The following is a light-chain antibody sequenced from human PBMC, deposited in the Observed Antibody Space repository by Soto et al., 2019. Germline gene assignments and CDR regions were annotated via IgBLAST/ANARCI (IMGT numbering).Light chain of an antibody. V-gene: IGLV1-44*01. CDR2: SNN. Sequence: QSVLTQPSSVSGTPGQRVTISCSGSSSNIGSNTVAWYQQLPGTAPKLLIYSNNQRPSGVPDRFSGSKSGTSASLAISGLQSEDEADYYCAAWDDSLNGPIFGGGTKVTVL. CDR1: SSNIGSNT. CDR3: AAWDDSLNGPI. J-gene: IGLJ2*01.